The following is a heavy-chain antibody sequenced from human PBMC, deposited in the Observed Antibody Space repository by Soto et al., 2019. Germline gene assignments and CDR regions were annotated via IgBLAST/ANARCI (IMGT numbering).Heavy chain of an antibody. CDR2: VCWTGST. CDR3: ARSHYTYGLIIDY. J-gene: IGHJ4*02. CDR1: GDSITTNGYY. Sequence: SETLSLTCSVSGDSITTNGYYWGWIRQPPGKGLQWIGNVCWTGSTFSHPSLTSRVFISVDTSKNEFSLRLTSVTAADTAVYYCARSHYTYGLIIDYWGPGTLVTVYS. V-gene: IGHV4-39*01. D-gene: IGHD2-8*01.